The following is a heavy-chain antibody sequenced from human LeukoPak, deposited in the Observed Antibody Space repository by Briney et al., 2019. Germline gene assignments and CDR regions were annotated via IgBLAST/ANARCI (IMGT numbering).Heavy chain of an antibody. CDR1: GGSFSGYY. CDR3: ARGAVMIVVVITRYDAFDI. CDR2: INHSGST. D-gene: IGHD3-22*01. J-gene: IGHJ3*02. Sequence: SETLSLTCAVYGGSFSGYYWSWIRQPPGKGLEWIGEINHSGSTNYNPSLKSRVTISVDTSKNQFSLKLSSVTAADTAVYYCARGAVMIVVVITRYDAFDIWGQGTMVTVSS. V-gene: IGHV4-34*01.